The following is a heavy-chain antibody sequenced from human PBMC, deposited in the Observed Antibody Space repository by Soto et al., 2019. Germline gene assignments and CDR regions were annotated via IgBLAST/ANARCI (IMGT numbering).Heavy chain of an antibody. CDR2: INLNSGGT. Sequence: GASVKVSCKASGYTFTGYYMHWVRQAPGQGLEWMGWINLNSGGTNYAQKFQGWVTMTRDTSISTAYMELSRLRSDDTAVYYCAIVNDQSIAAAGTLGAFDIWGQGTMVTVSS. D-gene: IGHD6-13*01. CDR1: GYTFTGYY. V-gene: IGHV1-2*04. CDR3: AIVNDQSIAAAGTLGAFDI. J-gene: IGHJ3*02.